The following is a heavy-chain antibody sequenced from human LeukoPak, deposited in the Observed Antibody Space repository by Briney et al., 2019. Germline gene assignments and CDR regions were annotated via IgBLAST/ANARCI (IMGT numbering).Heavy chain of an antibody. CDR1: GGSINSYY. CDR3: ARLVSYYYDR. CDR2: TYYSGST. V-gene: IGHV4-59*08. J-gene: IGHJ4*02. D-gene: IGHD3-22*01. Sequence: PSETLSLTCTVSGGSINSYYWSWIRQPPGKGLEWIGYTYYSGSTNYNPSLRSRVTISVDTSKNQFSLKLSSVTAADTAVYYCARLVSYYYDRWGQGTLVTVSS.